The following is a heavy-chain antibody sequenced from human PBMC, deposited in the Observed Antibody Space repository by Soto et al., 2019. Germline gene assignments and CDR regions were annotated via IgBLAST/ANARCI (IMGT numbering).Heavy chain of an antibody. CDR2: IYYSGST. V-gene: IGHV4-31*03. CDR3: ARGLMQRDPLLRYFDWPRTYFDY. Sequence: QVQLQESGPGLVKPSQTLSLTCTVSGGSISSGGYYWSWIRQHPGKGLEWIGYIYYSGSTYYNPFLKSRFTISVDTSKNQFSLQLSSVTAADTAVYYCARGLMQRDPLLRYFDWPRTYFDYLGQGTLVTVSS. D-gene: IGHD3-9*01. J-gene: IGHJ4*02. CDR1: GGSISSGGYY.